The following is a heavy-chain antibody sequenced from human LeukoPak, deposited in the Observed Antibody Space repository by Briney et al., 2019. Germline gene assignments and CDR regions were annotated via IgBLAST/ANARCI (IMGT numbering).Heavy chain of an antibody. D-gene: IGHD2-21*01. V-gene: IGHV4-4*07. J-gene: IGHJ4*02. CDR3: AREGIGRVHLDN. Sequence: SETLSLTCTVSGGSVSGYYWSWIRQPAGKRLEWIGHMYASGSPNYSPSLKSRVTMSVDTSRNQFSLKLTSVTAADTAIYFCAREGIGRVHLDNWGQGTVVTVSS. CDR1: GGSVSGYY. CDR2: MYASGSP.